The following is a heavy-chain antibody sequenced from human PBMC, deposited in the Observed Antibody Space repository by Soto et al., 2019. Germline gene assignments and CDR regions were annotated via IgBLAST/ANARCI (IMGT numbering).Heavy chain of an antibody. CDR2: INDSGST. CDR1: VGSFSGYY. Sequence: SETLSLTCAVYVGSFSGYYWSWIRQPPGKGLEWIGEINDSGSTNYNPSLKSRVTVSVDTSKNQFSLKLSSVTAADTAVYYCGRIRKGGIITTNHDGFDMWGQGTMVTVSS. CDR3: GRIRKGGIITTNHDGFDM. V-gene: IGHV4-34*01. J-gene: IGHJ3*02. D-gene: IGHD3-22*01.